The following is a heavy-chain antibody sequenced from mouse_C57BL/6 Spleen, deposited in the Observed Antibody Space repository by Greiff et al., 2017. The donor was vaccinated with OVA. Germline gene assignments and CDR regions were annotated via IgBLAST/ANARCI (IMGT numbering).Heavy chain of an antibody. J-gene: IGHJ4*01. CDR1: GFSLTSYG. Sequence: QVHVKQSGPGLVQPSQSLSITCTVSGFSLTSYGVHWVRQSPGKGLEWLGVIWSGGSTDYNAAFISRLSISKDNSKSQVFFKMNSLQADDTAIYYCARKGYYGSYYAMDYWGQGTSVTVSS. CDR2: IWSGGST. D-gene: IGHD1-1*01. CDR3: ARKGYYGSYYAMDY. V-gene: IGHV2-2*01.